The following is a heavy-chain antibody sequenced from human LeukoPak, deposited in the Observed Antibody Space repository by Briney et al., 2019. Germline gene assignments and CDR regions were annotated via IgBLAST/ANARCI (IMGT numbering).Heavy chain of an antibody. CDR3: ARDLSSGWNDY. D-gene: IGHD6-19*01. CDR1: GYTFLHYG. Sequence: ASVKVSCKASGYTFLHYGINWVRQAPGQGLEWMGWINAYKADTKYAQKFQGRVTMTTDTSTSTAYMELRSLRSDDTAVYYCARDLSSGWNDYWGQGTLVTVSS. J-gene: IGHJ4*02. V-gene: IGHV1-18*01. CDR2: INAYKADT.